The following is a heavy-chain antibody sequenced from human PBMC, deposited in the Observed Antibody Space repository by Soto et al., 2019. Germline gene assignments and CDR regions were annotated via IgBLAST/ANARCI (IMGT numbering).Heavy chain of an antibody. CDR1: GDSISNSDYY. Sequence: KASETLSLTCTVSGDSISNSDYYWNWIRQSPGKGLEWIASIDYSGSTYYNPSLKSRVVISADTSKNLFSLKLRSVTAADTALYFCVRDGPYYYGFDVWGQGTTVTVSS. J-gene: IGHJ6*02. CDR2: IDYSGST. V-gene: IGHV4-30-4*01. CDR3: VRDGPYYYGFDV.